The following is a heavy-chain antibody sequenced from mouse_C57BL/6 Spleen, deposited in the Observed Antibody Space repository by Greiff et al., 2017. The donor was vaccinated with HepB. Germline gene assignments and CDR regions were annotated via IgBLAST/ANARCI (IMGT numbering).Heavy chain of an antibody. CDR1: GYTFTSYW. V-gene: IGHV1-61*01. CDR3: ARSRPSMDY. CDR2: IYPSDSET. Sequence: QVQLQQPGAELVRPGSSVKLSCKASGYTFTSYWMDWVKQRPGQGLEWIGNIYPSDSETHYNQKFKDKATLTVDKSSSTAYMQLSSLTSEDSAVYYCARSRPSMDYWGQGTSVTVSS. J-gene: IGHJ4*01.